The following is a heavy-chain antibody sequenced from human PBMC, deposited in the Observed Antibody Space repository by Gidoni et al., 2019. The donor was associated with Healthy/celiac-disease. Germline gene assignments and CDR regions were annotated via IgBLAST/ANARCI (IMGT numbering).Heavy chain of an antibody. J-gene: IGHJ6*02. Sequence: EVQLLESGGGLVQPGGSLRLSCAASGSTFSSYARRWVRQAPGKGLGWVSAISGSGGSTYYADSVKGRFTISRDNSKNTLYLQMNSLRAEDTAVYYCAKEGLGSNGRPRYYYYGMDVWGQGTTVTVSS. D-gene: IGHD3-16*01. V-gene: IGHV3-23*01. CDR2: ISGSGGST. CDR3: AKEGLGSNGRPRYYYYGMDV. CDR1: GSTFSSYA.